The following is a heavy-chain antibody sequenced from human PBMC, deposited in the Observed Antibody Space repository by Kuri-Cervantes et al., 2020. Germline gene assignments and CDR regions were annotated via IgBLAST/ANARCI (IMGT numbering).Heavy chain of an antibody. CDR3: ARSYCTAGICYTRYYFDY. Sequence: GGSLRLSCAASGFTFSSHWMHWVRQAPGKGLVWVSRMNSDGSITNYADSVKGRFTISRDNAKNTLYLQMNGLRAEDAAVYFCARSYCTAGICYTRYYFDYWGQGTLVTVSS. D-gene: IGHD2-8*02. J-gene: IGHJ4*02. V-gene: IGHV3-74*01. CDR1: GFTFSSHW. CDR2: MNSDGSIT.